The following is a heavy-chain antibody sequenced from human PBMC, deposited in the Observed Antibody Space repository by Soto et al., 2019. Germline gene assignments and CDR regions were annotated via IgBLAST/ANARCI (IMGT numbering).Heavy chain of an antibody. J-gene: IGHJ4*02. Sequence: QVQLQQWGAGLLKPSETLSLTCAVYGGSFSGYYWSWIRQPPGKGLEWIGEINHSGSTNYNPSLKSRVTISVDTSKNQFSLKLSSVTAADTAVYYCARRSGGYCSGGSCYVRYVWYYCDYWGQGTLVTVSS. CDR2: INHSGST. CDR3: ARRSGGYCSGGSCYVRYVWYYCDY. V-gene: IGHV4-34*01. D-gene: IGHD2-15*01. CDR1: GGSFSGYY.